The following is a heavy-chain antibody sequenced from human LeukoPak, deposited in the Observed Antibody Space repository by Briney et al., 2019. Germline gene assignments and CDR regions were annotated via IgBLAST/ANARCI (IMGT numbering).Heavy chain of an antibody. V-gene: IGHV4-39*01. J-gene: IGHJ5*02. D-gene: IGHD3-22*01. CDR3: ARQSSGYYYGWFDP. CDR1: GGSILDSTYY. CDR2: IFYNGNT. Sequence: SETLSLTCTVSGGSILDSTYYWAWIRQPPGKGPEWIATIFYNGNTHYNPSLKSRVTMSVDTVKNQFSLNLNSVTAADTAVYYCARQSSGYYYGWFDPWGQGTLVTVSS.